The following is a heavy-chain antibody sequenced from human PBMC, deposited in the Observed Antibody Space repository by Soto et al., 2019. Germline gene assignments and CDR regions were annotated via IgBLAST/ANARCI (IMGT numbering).Heavy chain of an antibody. CDR1: GFTFSSYA. V-gene: IGHV3-23*01. CDR2: ISGSGGST. CDR3: AKGSSSIAARPPLFY. J-gene: IGHJ4*02. Sequence: GGSLRLSCAASGFTFSSYAMSWVRQAPGKGLEWVSAISGSGGSTYYADSVKGRFTISRDNSKNTLYLQMNSLRAEDTAVYYCAKGSSSIAARPPLFYWGQGTLVTVAS. D-gene: IGHD6-6*01.